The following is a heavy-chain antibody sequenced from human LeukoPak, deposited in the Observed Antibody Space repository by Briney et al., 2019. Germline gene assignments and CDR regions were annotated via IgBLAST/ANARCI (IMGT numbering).Heavy chain of an antibody. CDR3: ARDYGSLGYCSGGSCYSGIDY. Sequence: SETLSLTCGVYGGSLSGYYWSWIRQPPGKGLEWIAEINYSGSTTYNPSLKSRVTISIDTSKNQFSLKLRSVTAADTAMYYCARDYGSLGYCSGGSCYSGIDYWGQGTLVTVSS. D-gene: IGHD2-15*01. CDR1: GGSLSGYY. CDR2: INYSGST. J-gene: IGHJ4*02. V-gene: IGHV4-34*01.